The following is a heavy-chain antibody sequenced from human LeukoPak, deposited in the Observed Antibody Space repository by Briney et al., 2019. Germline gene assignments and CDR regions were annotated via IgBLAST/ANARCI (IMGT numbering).Heavy chain of an antibody. J-gene: IGHJ4*02. Sequence: GSLRLSCTVSGFTVSSNSMSWVRQAPGKGLEWVSFIYSDNTHYSDSVKGRFTISRDNSKNTLYLQMNSLRADDTAVYYCAKVSESNYDILTGYYTPYYFDYWGQGTLVTVSS. CDR3: AKVSESNYDILTGYYTPYYFDY. CDR2: IYSDNT. D-gene: IGHD3-9*01. CDR1: GFTVSSNS. V-gene: IGHV3-53*01.